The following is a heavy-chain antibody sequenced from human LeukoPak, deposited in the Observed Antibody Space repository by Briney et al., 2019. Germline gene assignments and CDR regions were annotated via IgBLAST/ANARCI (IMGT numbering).Heavy chain of an antibody. J-gene: IGHJ6*03. D-gene: IGHD1-14*01. V-gene: IGHV3-66*01. CDR2: FYSGGRT. CDR1: GLTVSTTY. CDR3: ARVGPWVNPDYYYYYMDV. Sequence: GGSLRLSCVASGLTVSTTYMTWVRQAPGKRLEWVSVFYSGGRTDYADSVKGRFTISRDNAKNSLYLQMNSLRAEDTAVYFCARVGPWVNPDYYYYYMDVRGKGTTVTVSS.